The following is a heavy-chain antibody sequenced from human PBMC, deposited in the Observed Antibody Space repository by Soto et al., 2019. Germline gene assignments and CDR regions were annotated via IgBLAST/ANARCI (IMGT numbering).Heavy chain of an antibody. Sequence: QVQLVESGGGLVKPGESLRVSCAASGFSFRDYFMSWMRQAPGKGLEWVAYIGPYGNSKYYADSVKGRFTISRDDATNSLYLHMNSLRADDTAVYYCARDDYTYGVYWGQGTPVTVSS. J-gene: IGHJ4*02. CDR3: ARDDYTYGVY. CDR2: IGPYGNSK. D-gene: IGHD2-2*02. CDR1: GFSFRDYF. V-gene: IGHV3-11*01.